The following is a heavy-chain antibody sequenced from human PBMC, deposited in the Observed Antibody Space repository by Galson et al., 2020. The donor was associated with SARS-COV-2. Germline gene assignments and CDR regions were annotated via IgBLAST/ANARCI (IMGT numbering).Heavy chain of an antibody. CDR2: ISGRGGST. V-gene: IGHV3-23*01. Sequence: GGSLRLSCAASGFTSSSYAMNWVRHAPGKGLEWVSAISGRGGSTYYADSVKGRFTISRDNSKNTLYLQMNSLRAEDTAVYYCAIKEGYYYYGMDVWGQGTTVTVSS. CDR1: GFTSSSYA. J-gene: IGHJ6*02. CDR3: AIKEGYYYYGMDV.